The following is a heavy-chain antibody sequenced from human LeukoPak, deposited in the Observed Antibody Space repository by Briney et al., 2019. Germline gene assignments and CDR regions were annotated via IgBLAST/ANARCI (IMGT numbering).Heavy chain of an antibody. V-gene: IGHV6-1*01. D-gene: IGHD6-13*01. CDR1: GDSVSSNSAA. CDR3: ARVSSSWSPSLSVTHYFDS. CDR2: TYYRSQWYT. J-gene: IGHJ4*02. Sequence: SQTLSLTCAISGDSVSSNSAAWNWIRQSPSRGLEWLGRTYYRSQWYTDSAVSVKSRITINPDTSKNQFSLQLTSVTPEDTAVYYCARVSSSWSPSLSVTHYFDSWGQGALVTVSS.